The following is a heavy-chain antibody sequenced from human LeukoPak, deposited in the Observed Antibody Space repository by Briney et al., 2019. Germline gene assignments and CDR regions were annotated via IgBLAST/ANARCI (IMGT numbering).Heavy chain of an antibody. CDR2: IYYSGST. J-gene: IGHJ4*02. CDR3: ARGRDYYDTTGWGY. V-gene: IGHV4-59*01. Sequence: SETLSLSCAISGGPLTNYYWSWIRQPPGKGLEWIGHIYYSGSTNYNPSLKSRVTISLDTSKNHCTLKLSSVTAADTAVYYCARGRDYYDTTGWGYWGQGTLVTVSS. CDR1: GGPLTNYY. D-gene: IGHD3-22*01.